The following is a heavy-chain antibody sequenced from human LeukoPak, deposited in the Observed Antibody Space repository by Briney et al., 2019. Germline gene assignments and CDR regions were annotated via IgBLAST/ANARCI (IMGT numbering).Heavy chain of an antibody. CDR1: GYTFTSYG. D-gene: IGHD4-17*01. CDR3: ARVDYGDYVVNWFDP. J-gene: IGHJ5*02. V-gene: IGHV1-18*01. Sequence: ASVNVSYKASGYTFTSYGISWVRQAPGQGLEGMGWISAYNGNTNYAQKLQGRVTMTTDTSTSTAYMELRSLRSDDTAVYYCARVDYGDYVVNWFDPWGQGTLVTVSS. CDR2: ISAYNGNT.